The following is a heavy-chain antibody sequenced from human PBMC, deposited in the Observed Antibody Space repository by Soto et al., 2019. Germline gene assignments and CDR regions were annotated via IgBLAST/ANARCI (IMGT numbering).Heavy chain of an antibody. V-gene: IGHV4-30-4*01. CDR3: ARENPYRYGPHYFAY. J-gene: IGHJ4*02. Sequence: QVQLQESGPGLVKPSQTLSLTCTVSGGSISSGDYYWSWIRQPPGKALEGIGYIYYSGSTYYNPSLKSRVTISVDTSKNKFSLKLSSVTAADTAVYYCARENPYRYGPHYFAYWGQGTLVTVSS. CDR2: IYYSGST. D-gene: IGHD5-18*01. CDR1: GGSISSGDYY.